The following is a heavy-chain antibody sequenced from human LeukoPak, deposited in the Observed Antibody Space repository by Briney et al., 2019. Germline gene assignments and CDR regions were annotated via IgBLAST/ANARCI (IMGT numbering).Heavy chain of an antibody. D-gene: IGHD3-22*01. CDR2: ITGSDDST. J-gene: IGHJ4*02. V-gene: IGHV3-23*01. CDR1: GFTFTTYA. Sequence: PGESLRLSCAASGFTFTTYALTWVGQAPGKGLEWVSTITGSDDSTYYADSVKGRFTISRDYSRNTVHLQLNSLRAEDTAIYYCAKGPQLYSGYHPDFWGQGTLVTVSS. CDR3: AKGPQLYSGYHPDF.